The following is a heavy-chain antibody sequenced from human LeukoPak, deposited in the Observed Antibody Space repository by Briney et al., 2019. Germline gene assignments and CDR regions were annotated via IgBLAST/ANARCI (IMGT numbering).Heavy chain of an antibody. CDR1: GYTLTELS. CDR3: ATGSTAAVAGTNYYYMDV. J-gene: IGHJ6*03. D-gene: IGHD6-19*01. V-gene: IGHV1-24*01. Sequence: ASVKVSCKVSGYTLTELSMHWVRQAPGKGLEWMGGFDPEDGETIYAQKFQGRVTMTEDTSTDTAYMELGSLRSEDTAVYYCATGSTAAVAGTNYYYMDVWGKGTTVTVSS. CDR2: FDPEDGET.